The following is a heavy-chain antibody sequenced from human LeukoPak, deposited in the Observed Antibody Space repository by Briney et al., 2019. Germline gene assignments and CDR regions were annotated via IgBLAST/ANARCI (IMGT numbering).Heavy chain of an antibody. Sequence: GGSLRLSCAASRFTFSSYNMNWVRQAPGKGLEWVSYISTRSSTMYYADSVKGRFTISRDNAKNSLYLQMNSLIAEDTAVYYCARDGWYSGYDFDYWGQGTLVTVSS. CDR1: RFTFSSYN. CDR2: ISTRSSTM. CDR3: ARDGWYSGYDFDY. D-gene: IGHD5-12*01. J-gene: IGHJ4*02. V-gene: IGHV3-48*04.